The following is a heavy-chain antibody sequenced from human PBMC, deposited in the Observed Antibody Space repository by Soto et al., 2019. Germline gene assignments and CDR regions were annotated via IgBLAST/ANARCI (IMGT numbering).Heavy chain of an antibody. CDR1: GFTFSSYG. CDR2: IWYDGSNK. CDR3: AREAGRVAGSNWFDP. J-gene: IGHJ5*02. V-gene: IGHV3-33*01. D-gene: IGHD6-19*01. Sequence: QVQLVESGGGVVQPGRSLRLSCAASGFTFSSYGMHWVRQAPGKGLEWGAVIWYDGSNKYYADSVKGRFTISRDNSKNTLYLQMNSLRAEDTAVYYCAREAGRVAGSNWFDPWGQGTLVTVSS.